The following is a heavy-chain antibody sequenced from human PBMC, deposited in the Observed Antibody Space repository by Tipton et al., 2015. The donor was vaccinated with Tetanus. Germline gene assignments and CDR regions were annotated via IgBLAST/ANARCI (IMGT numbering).Heavy chain of an antibody. CDR1: GGSISSYY. D-gene: IGHD3-22*01. CDR3: ARDQYYYDSSRGAAFDI. V-gene: IGHV4-4*07. CDR2: IYTSGST. J-gene: IGHJ3*02. Sequence: LRLSCTVSGGSISSYYWSWIRQSAGKGLEWIGRIYTSGSTNYNPSLKSRVTMSVDTSKNQFSLKLSSVTAADTAVYYCARDQYYYDSSRGAAFDIWGQGTMVTVSS.